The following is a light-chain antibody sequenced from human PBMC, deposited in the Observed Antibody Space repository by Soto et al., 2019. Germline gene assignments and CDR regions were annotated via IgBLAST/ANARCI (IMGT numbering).Light chain of an antibody. Sequence: EMVMTQSPATLSVSPGERATLSCRASQSVDSYLAWYQQKPGQAPRLLIYDASTRATGIPARFSGSGSGTDFTLTISSLEPEDFAVYYCQQRGNRPPWTFGQGTKVAF. CDR2: DAS. CDR3: QQRGNRPPWT. V-gene: IGKV3-11*01. CDR1: QSVDSY. J-gene: IGKJ1*01.